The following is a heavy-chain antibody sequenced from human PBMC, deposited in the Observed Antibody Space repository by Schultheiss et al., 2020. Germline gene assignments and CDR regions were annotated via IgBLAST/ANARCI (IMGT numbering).Heavy chain of an antibody. CDR2: IYYSGST. D-gene: IGHD3-10*01. CDR1: GGSISTYY. Sequence: SETLSLTCTVSGGSISTYYWGWIRQSPGKGLEWIGYIYYSGSTNYNPSLKSRVTISLDTSKNQFSLKLSSVTAADTAVYYCAGLWFGENYYYYYYGMDVWGQGTTVTVSS. CDR3: AGLWFGENYYYYYYGMDV. V-gene: IGHV4-59*08. J-gene: IGHJ6*02.